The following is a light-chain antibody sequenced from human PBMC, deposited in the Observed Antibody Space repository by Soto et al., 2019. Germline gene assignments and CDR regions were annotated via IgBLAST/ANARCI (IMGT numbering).Light chain of an antibody. J-gene: IGLJ3*02. V-gene: IGLV2-11*01. Sequence: QSVLTQPRSVSGSPGQSVTISCTGTSSDVGTYNYVSWYQQHPGKAPKLMIYDVSKRPSGVPDRFSGSKSGNTASLTISGLQAEDEADYYCCSYAGSYTWVFGGGNKVTVL. CDR1: SSDVGTYNY. CDR3: CSYAGSYTWV. CDR2: DVS.